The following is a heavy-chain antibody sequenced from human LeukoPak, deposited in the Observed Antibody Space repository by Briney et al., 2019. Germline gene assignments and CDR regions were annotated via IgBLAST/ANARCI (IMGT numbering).Heavy chain of an antibody. V-gene: IGHV3-33*08. CDR3: ARESLRGGSSSFDF. J-gene: IGHJ4*02. CDR1: GFTFSSYA. Sequence: GGSLRLSCAASGFTFSSYAMSWIRQAPGKGLEWVAVIWDDERNKYFADSVKGRFTISRDNSNNTLYLQMNSLRAEDTAIYYCARESLRGGSSSFDFWGQGTLVTVSS. CDR2: IWDDERNK. D-gene: IGHD6-6*01.